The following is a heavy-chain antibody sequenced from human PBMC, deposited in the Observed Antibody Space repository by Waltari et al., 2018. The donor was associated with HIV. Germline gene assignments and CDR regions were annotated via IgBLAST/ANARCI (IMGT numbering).Heavy chain of an antibody. CDR3: ARLGGDTSGNWGYFDY. J-gene: IGHJ4*02. V-gene: IGHV3-33*01. D-gene: IGHD3-22*01. Sequence: QVQLVESGGGVVQPGGSLRLSCAASGFTCSTYGMYGVRQAPGKGLEWVSIVWYDGSNKDYADSVKGRFIISRDNSQNTLYLQMNSLRAEDSAVYYCARLGGDTSGNWGYFDYWGQGTLVTVSS. CDR1: GFTCSTYG. CDR2: VWYDGSNK.